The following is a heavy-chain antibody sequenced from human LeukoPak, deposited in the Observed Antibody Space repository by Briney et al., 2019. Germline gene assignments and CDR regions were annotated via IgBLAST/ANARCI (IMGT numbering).Heavy chain of an antibody. Sequence: PGGSLRLSCAASGFTFSSYAMSWVRQDPGKGLEWVSAISGRGGSTYYADSVKGRFTISRDNSKNTLYLQMNGLRAEDTAVYYCAKSAGSFDDAFDIWGQGTIVTVSS. CDR1: GFTFSSYA. J-gene: IGHJ3*02. CDR2: ISGRGGST. CDR3: AKSAGSFDDAFDI. D-gene: IGHD3-10*01. V-gene: IGHV3-23*01.